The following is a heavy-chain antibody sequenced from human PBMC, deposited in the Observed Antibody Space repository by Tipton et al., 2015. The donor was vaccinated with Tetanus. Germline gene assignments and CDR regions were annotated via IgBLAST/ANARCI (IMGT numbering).Heavy chain of an antibody. CDR3: ARHATYYDSLRGFGF. D-gene: IGHD3-9*01. J-gene: IGHJ3*01. CDR1: GYRFDSYW. Sequence: QLVQSGAEVKKPGESLKISCEASGYRFDSYWIGWVRQMPGKGLEWMGIIYPGDSDTRYSPSFQGQVTISADTSISTAYLQWTSLKASDTAMYYCARHATYYDSLRGFGFWGQGTLVTVSS. V-gene: IGHV5-51*01. CDR2: IYPGDSDT.